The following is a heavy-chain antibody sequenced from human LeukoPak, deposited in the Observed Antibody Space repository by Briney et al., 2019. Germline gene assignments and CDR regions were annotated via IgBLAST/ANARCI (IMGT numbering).Heavy chain of an antibody. CDR1: GFNFSNAW. D-gene: IGHD3-16*01. CDR2: FKSKTDGGTT. V-gene: IGHV3-15*01. CDR3: TTDGGITVRPLFDY. J-gene: IGHJ4*02. Sequence: GGSPRLSCAVSGFNFSNAWMSWVRQAPGKGLEWVGHFKSKTDGGTTHYAAPVKDRFTISRDDSKSMLYLQMISLKTEDTAVYYCTTDGGITVRPLFDYWGQGTLVTVSS.